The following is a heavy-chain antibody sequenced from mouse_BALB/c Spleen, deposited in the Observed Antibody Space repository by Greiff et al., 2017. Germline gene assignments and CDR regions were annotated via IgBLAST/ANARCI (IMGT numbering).Heavy chain of an antibody. D-gene: IGHD6-1*01. J-gene: IGHJ2*01. CDR1: GYTFTSYW. Sequence: QVQPQQPGAELVKPGASVKLSCKASGYTFTSYWMHWVKQRPGQGLEWIGEINPSNGRTNYNEKFKSKATLTVDKSSSTAYMQLSSLTSEDSAVYYCARGRPLDYWGLGTTLTVSS. V-gene: IGHV1S81*02. CDR3: ARGRPLDY. CDR2: INPSNGRT.